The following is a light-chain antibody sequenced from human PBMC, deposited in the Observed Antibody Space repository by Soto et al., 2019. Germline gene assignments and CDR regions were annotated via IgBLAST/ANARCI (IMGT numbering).Light chain of an antibody. CDR3: CPYAGSSDV. V-gene: IGLV2-23*01. CDR1: GSDVGSYNL. Sequence: QPALTQPAPVSGSPGQSITISCTGTGSDVGSYNLVSWYQQHPGKAPKLMIYEGSKRPSGVSNRFSGSKSGNTASLTISGLQAEDEADYYCCPYAGSSDVFGTGTKVTVL. J-gene: IGLJ1*01. CDR2: EGS.